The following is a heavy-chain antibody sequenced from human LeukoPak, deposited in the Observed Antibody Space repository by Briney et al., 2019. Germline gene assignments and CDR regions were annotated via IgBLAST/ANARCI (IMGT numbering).Heavy chain of an antibody. CDR3: ARTKPLDPFDF. CDR2: IYYSGNT. J-gene: IGHJ3*01. CDR1: GGSISSYY. Sequence: MASEALSLTCTVSGGSISSYYWSWIRQPPGKGLEWIGYIYYSGNTYYNPSLKSRVTISVDTSKNQFSLKVNSVTAADTADYYCARTKPLDPFDFWGQGTLVTVSS. V-gene: IGHV4-59*01.